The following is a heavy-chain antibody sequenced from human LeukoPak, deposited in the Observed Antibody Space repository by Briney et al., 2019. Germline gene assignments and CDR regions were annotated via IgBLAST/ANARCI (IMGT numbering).Heavy chain of an antibody. CDR2: IWSDATNQ. V-gene: IGHV3-33*06. CDR3: AKDAQRGFDYSNSLEY. D-gene: IGHD4-11*01. Sequence: GGSLRLSCAASGFTFSHYAFHWVRQAPGKGLEWVAVIWSDATNQFYADSVKGRFTISRDYSQKTVYLEMDSLTIEDTAIYCCAKDAQRGFDYSNSLEYWGPGTLVSVSS. J-gene: IGHJ4*02. CDR1: GFTFSHYA.